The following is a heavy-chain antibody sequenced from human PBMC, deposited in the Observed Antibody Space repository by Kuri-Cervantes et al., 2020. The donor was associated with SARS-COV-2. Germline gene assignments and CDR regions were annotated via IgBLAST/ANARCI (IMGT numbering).Heavy chain of an antibody. V-gene: IGHV3-23*01. J-gene: IGHJ4*02. Sequence: GESLKISCAASGFTFSSYAMSWVRQAPGKGLEWVSAISGSGGSTYYADSVKGRFTISRDNSKNTLYLQMSSLRAEDTAVYYCARDLRLGKSLDYWGLGTLVTVSS. D-gene: IGHD7-27*01. CDR3: ARDLRLGKSLDY. CDR2: ISGSGGST. CDR1: GFTFSSYA.